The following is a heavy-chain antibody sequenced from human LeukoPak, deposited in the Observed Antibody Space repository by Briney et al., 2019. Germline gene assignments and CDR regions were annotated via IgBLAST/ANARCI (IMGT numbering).Heavy chain of an antibody. V-gene: IGHV1-2*02. J-gene: IGHJ6*03. CDR1: GYTFTGYN. CDR3: ARDASSHYYFYMDV. Sequence: GASEKVSCKASGYTFTGYNMHWVRQAPGQGLEWMGWINPKSGVTNYAQKFQGRVTMTRDTSISTAYMELSRLRSDDTAVYYCARDASSHYYFYMDVWGKGTTVTVSS. CDR2: INPKSGVT.